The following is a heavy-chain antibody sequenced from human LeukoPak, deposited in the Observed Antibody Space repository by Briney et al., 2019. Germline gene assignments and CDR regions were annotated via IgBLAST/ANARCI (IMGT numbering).Heavy chain of an antibody. V-gene: IGHV3-23*01. CDR2: ISGSGGST. CDR1: GFTFSSYA. CDR3: AKDLGGYCSSTSCPKGP. D-gene: IGHD2-2*01. J-gene: IGHJ5*02. Sequence: GGSLRLSCAASGFTFSSYAMSWVRQAPGKGLEWVSAISGSGGSTYYADSVKGRFTISRDNSKNTLYLQMNSLRAEDPAVYYCAKDLGGYCSSTSCPKGPWGQGTLVTVSS.